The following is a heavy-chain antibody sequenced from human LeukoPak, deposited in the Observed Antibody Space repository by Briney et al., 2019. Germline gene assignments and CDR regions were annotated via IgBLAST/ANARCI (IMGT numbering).Heavy chain of an antibody. CDR3: ARDGDWNYSTYYFDY. D-gene: IGHD1-7*01. CDR2: ISYDGSNK. CDR1: GFTFSSYA. J-gene: IGHJ4*01. Sequence: GRSLRLSCAASGFTFSSYAMHWVRQAPGKGLEWVAVISYDGSNKYYADSVKGRFTISRDNSKNTLYLQMNSLRAEDTAVYYCARDGDWNYSTYYFDYWGQEPWSPSPQ. V-gene: IGHV3-30-3*01.